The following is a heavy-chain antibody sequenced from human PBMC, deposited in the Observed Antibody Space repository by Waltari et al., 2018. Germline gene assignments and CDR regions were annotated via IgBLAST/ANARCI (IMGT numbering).Heavy chain of an antibody. CDR2: INPNSGGT. D-gene: IGHD2-2*01. J-gene: IGHJ4*02. Sequence: QVQLVQSGAEVKKPGASVKVSCKASGYTFSGYHMHWVRQAPGQGLEWMGRINPNSGGTNYAQKFQGRVTMTRDTSISTAYMELSRLRSDDTAVYYCTRALSTSLTQGRDYWGQGTLVTVSS. V-gene: IGHV1-2*06. CDR3: TRALSTSLTQGRDY. CDR1: GYTFSGYH.